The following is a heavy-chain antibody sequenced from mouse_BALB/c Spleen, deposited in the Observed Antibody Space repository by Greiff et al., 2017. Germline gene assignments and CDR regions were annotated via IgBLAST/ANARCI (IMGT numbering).Heavy chain of an antibody. CDR1: GYTFTSYW. J-gene: IGHJ2*01. D-gene: IGHD1-2*01. V-gene: IGHV1S81*02. CDR2: INPSNGRT. Sequence: VQLQQPGAELVKPGASVKLSCKASGYTFTSYWMHWVKQRPGQGLEWIGEINPSNGRTNYNEKFKSKATLTVDKSSSTAYMQLSSLTSEDSAVDDCARIHYYGYYFDYWGQGTTLTVSS. CDR3: ARIHYYGYYFDY.